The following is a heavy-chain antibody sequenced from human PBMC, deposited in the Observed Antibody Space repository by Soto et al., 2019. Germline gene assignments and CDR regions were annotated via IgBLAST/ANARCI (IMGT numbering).Heavy chain of an antibody. J-gene: IGHJ4*02. CDR3: AKGPNYGDLYYFDY. Sequence: GGSLRLSCAASGFTFSSYAVSWVRQAPGKGLEWVSAISGSGGSTYYADSVKGRFTISRDNSKNTLYLQMNSLRAEDTAVYYCAKGPNYGDLYYFDYWGQGTLVTVSS. CDR2: ISGSGGST. CDR1: GFTFSSYA. D-gene: IGHD4-17*01. V-gene: IGHV3-23*01.